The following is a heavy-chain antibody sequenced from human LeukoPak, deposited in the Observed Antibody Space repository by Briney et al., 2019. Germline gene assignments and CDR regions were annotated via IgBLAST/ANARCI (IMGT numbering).Heavy chain of an antibody. D-gene: IGHD6-13*01. J-gene: IGHJ6*03. Sequence: SETLSLTCTVSGGSISSYSWSWIRQPAGKGLEWIGRIYTSGSTNYNPTHKSRVTMSVDTSKNQFSLKLSSETAADTAVYYCAREYSSSWYVRYYYYMDVWDKGTTVTVSS. CDR2: IYTSGST. CDR1: GGSISSYS. V-gene: IGHV4-4*07. CDR3: AREYSSSWYVRYYYYMDV.